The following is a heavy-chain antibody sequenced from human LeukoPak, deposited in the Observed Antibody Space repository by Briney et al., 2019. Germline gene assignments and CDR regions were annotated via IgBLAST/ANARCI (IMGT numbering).Heavy chain of an antibody. Sequence: PGGSLRLSCAASGFTFSSYDMHWVRQATGKGLEWVSAIGTAGDTYYPGSVKGRFTISRENAKNSLYLQMNSLRAGDTAVYYCARLSDWLDGLDYWGQGTLVTVSS. D-gene: IGHD6-19*01. CDR3: ARLSDWLDGLDY. J-gene: IGHJ4*02. V-gene: IGHV3-13*01. CDR1: GFTFSSYD. CDR2: IGTAGDT.